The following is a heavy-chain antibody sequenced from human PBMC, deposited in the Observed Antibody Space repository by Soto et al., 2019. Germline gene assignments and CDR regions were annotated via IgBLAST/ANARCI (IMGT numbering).Heavy chain of an antibody. J-gene: IGHJ6*02. V-gene: IGHV4-39*01. Sequence: SETLSLTCTVSGGSISSSSYCWGWIRQPPGKGLEWIGSIYYSGSTYYNPSLKSRVTISVDTSKNQFSLKLSSVTAADTAVYYCARHAPSSSWGMDVWGQGTTVTVSS. CDR1: GGSISSSSYC. CDR3: ARHAPSSSWGMDV. CDR2: IYYSGST.